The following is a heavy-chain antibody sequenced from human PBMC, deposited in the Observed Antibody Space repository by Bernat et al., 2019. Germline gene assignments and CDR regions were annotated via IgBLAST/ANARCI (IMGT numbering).Heavy chain of an antibody. CDR2: IKSKTDGGTT. V-gene: IGHV3-15*07. J-gene: IGHJ3*02. Sequence: EVQLVESGGGLVKPGGSLRLSCAASGFTFSNAWMNWVRQAPGKGLEWVGRIKSKTDGGTTDYAAPVKGRFTISRDDSKNTLYLQMNSLRTEDTAVYYCTTPPWYYDSSGYPEDAFDIWGQGTMVTVSS. D-gene: IGHD3-22*01. CDR1: GFTFSNAW. CDR3: TTPPWYYDSSGYPEDAFDI.